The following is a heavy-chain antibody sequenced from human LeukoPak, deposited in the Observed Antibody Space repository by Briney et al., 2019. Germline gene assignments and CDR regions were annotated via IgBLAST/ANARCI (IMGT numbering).Heavy chain of an antibody. CDR3: ARGRSNYYGMDV. J-gene: IGHJ6*02. V-gene: IGHV4-59*01. CDR1: DGSINSYY. CDR2: IYYNGNT. Sequence: TSETLSLTCSVSDGSINSYYWNWLRRPPGKGLEWIGYIYYNGNTNYSPSLKSRVTMSVDTSKNLFSLKVSSVTAADTAVYYCARGRSNYYGMDVWGQGTTVTVSS. D-gene: IGHD1-26*01.